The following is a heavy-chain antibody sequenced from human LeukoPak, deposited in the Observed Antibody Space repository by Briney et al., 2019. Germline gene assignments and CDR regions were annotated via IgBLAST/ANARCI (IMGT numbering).Heavy chain of an antibody. Sequence: SETLSLTCAVYGGSFSGYYWSWIRQPPGKGLEWIGEINHSGSTNYNPSLKSRVTISVDTSKNQFSLKLSSVTAADTAVYYCARGHLLWFGESRYAFDIWGQGTLVTVSS. J-gene: IGHJ3*02. V-gene: IGHV4-34*01. CDR2: INHSGST. CDR3: ARGHLLWFGESRYAFDI. CDR1: GGSFSGYY. D-gene: IGHD3-10*01.